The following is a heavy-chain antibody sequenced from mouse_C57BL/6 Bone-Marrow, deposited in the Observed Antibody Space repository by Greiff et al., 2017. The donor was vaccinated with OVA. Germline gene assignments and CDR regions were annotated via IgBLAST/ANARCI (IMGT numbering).Heavy chain of an antibody. CDR2: SRNKANDYTT. CDR3: ARDAFAY. J-gene: IGHJ3*01. Sequence: EVMLVESGGGLVQSGRSLRLSCATSGFTFSDFYMEWVRQAPGKGLEWIAASRNKANDYTTESSAPGKGRFTVSRDTAQSILYLQMDARRAEDTAIYYCARDAFAYWGQGTLVTVSA. V-gene: IGHV7-1*01. CDR1: GFTFSDFY.